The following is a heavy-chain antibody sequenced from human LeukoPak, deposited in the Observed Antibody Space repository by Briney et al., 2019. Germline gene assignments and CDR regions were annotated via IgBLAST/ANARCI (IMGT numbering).Heavy chain of an antibody. J-gene: IGHJ4*02. Sequence: GGSLRLSCATSGFTFSSYSMFWVRQAPGEGLVWVSFIRHNGGDITYADSVRGRFTVSRDNAKNTLYLQLSGLGVEDTAIYYCVRDWFGEHLWGQGTLVTVSS. D-gene: IGHD3-10*01. CDR2: IRHNGGDI. V-gene: IGHV3-74*03. CDR1: GFTFSSYS. CDR3: VRDWFGEHL.